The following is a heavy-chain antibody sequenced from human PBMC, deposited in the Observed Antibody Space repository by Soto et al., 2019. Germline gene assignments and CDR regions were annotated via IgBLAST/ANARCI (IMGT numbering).Heavy chain of an antibody. J-gene: IGHJ3*02. V-gene: IGHV3-30*03. CDR2: ISYDGSNK. CDR1: GFTFSSYG. D-gene: IGHD6-19*01. CDR3: ARPYSSGWYGDDAFDI. Sequence: QVQLVESGGGVVQPGRSLRLSCAASGFTFSSYGMHWVRQAPGKGLEWVAVISYDGSNKYYADSVKGRFTISRDNSKNTLYLQMNSLRAEDRAVYYCARPYSSGWYGDDAFDIWGQGTMVTVSS.